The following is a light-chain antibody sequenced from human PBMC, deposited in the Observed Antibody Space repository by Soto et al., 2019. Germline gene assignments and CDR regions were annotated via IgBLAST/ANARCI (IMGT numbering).Light chain of an antibody. V-gene: IGLV1-40*01. Sequence: QAVVTQTPSVSGAPGQRVSISCTGSSSDIGAGSAVNWYQQLPGAAPKLLIYGNFNRPSGVPDRFSGSKSGTSASRAITGSQAEDEGDYYCHSFDSSLNVVVFGGGTTLTV. J-gene: IGLJ3*02. CDR1: SSDIGAGSA. CDR3: HSFDSSLNVVV. CDR2: GNF.